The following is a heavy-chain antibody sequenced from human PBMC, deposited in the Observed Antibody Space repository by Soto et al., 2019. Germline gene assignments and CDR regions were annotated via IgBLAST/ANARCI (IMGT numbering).Heavy chain of an antibody. J-gene: IGHJ4*02. CDR3: AKDLLYGSDY. D-gene: IGHD4-17*01. Sequence: GGSDRQTVAACECAFLGDARSWDRQAPGKGLEWVSAISGSGGSTYYADSVKGRFTISRDNSKNTLYLQMNSLRAEDTAVYYCAKDLLYGSDYWGQGTLVTVSS. V-gene: IGHV3-23*01. CDR2: ISGSGGST. CDR1: ECAFLGDA.